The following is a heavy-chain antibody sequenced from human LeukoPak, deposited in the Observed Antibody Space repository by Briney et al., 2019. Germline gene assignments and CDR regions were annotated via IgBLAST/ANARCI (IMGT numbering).Heavy chain of an antibody. Sequence: PGGSLRLSCAASGFTFSTYSMNWVRQAPGKGLEWISYISSRSSTIYYADSVKGRFTISRDNSKNTLYLQMSSLTAEDTAVYYCAKDNVKVTTIRRVPHYMDVWGKGTTVTISS. D-gene: IGHD5-12*01. V-gene: IGHV3-48*01. CDR1: GFTFSTYS. J-gene: IGHJ6*03. CDR3: AKDNVKVTTIRRVPHYMDV. CDR2: ISSRSSTI.